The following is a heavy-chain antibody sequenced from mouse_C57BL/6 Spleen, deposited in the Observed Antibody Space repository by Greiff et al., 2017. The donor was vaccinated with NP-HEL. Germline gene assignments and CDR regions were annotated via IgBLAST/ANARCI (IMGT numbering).Heavy chain of an antibody. D-gene: IGHD2-3*01. V-gene: IGHV1-52*01. CDR3: ARGGYYPYFDY. CDR2: IDPSDSET. Sequence: VQLQQPGAELVRPGSSVKLSCKASGYTFTSYWMHWVKQRPIQGLEWIGNIDPSDSETHYNQKFKDKATLTVDKSSSTAYMQLSSLTSEDSAVYYCARGGYYPYFDYWGQGTTLTVSS. J-gene: IGHJ2*01. CDR1: GYTFTSYW.